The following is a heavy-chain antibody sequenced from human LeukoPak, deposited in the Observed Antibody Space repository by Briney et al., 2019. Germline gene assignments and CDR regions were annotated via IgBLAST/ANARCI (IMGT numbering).Heavy chain of an antibody. CDR3: VRDRAVAGTEDFYFDF. Sequence: GGSLRLSCAASGFTFSRYWMHWVRQAPGKRLVWVSRICGDARTTTYADSVKGRFTIFRDNAKNTLYLQMNSLRAEDTALYYCVRDRAVAGTEDFYFDFWGQGTLVTVSS. D-gene: IGHD6-19*01. V-gene: IGHV3-74*01. J-gene: IGHJ4*02. CDR1: GFTFSRYW. CDR2: ICGDARTT.